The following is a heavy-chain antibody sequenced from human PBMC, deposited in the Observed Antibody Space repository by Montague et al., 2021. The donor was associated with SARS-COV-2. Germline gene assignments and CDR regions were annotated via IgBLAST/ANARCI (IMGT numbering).Heavy chain of an antibody. V-gene: IGHV4-61*01. D-gene: IGHD3-3*01. J-gene: IGHJ6*02. CDR1: GGSVSSGSYY. CDR2: IYYSGST. CDR3: ARDPWHITIFGVVTRYGMDV. Sequence: SETLSLTCTVSGGSVSSGSYYWSWIRQPPGKGLEWIGYIYYSGSTNYNPSLKSRVTISVDTSKNQFSLKLSSVTAADTAVYYCARDPWHITIFGVVTRYGMDVWGPGTTVTVSS.